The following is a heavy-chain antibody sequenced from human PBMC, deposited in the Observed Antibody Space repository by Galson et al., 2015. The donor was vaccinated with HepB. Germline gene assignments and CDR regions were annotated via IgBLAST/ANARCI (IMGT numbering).Heavy chain of an antibody. CDR2: IWYDGSNK. CDR3: ARDGRYYDFWSGYSSGAYYYYMDV. CDR1: FTFSSYG. V-gene: IGHV3-33*01. J-gene: IGHJ6*03. Sequence: FTFSSYGMHWVRQAPGKGLEWVAVIWYDGSNKYYADSVKGRFTISRDNSKNTLYLQMNSLRAEDTAVYYCARDGRYYDFWSGYSSGAYYYYMDVWGKGTTVTVSS. D-gene: IGHD3-3*01.